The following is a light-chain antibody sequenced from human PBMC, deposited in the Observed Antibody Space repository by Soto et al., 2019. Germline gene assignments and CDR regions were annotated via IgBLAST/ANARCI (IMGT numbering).Light chain of an antibody. CDR1: SSDVGGYNY. J-gene: IGLJ3*02. Sequence: QSALTQPPSASGSPGQSVTLSCTGTSSDVGGYNYVSWYQQYPGRAPKLMIYEVTKRPSWVPDRFSGSKSGNTASLTVSGLQAEDEADYYCSSYAASNNFYFVFGGGTQLTVL. V-gene: IGLV2-8*01. CDR3: SSYAASNNFYFV. CDR2: EVT.